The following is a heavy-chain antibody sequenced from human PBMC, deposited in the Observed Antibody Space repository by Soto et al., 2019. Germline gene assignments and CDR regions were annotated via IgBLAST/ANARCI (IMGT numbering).Heavy chain of an antibody. CDR2: IYHSGST. V-gene: IGHV4-39*07. CDR1: GASLSSSSYY. CDR3: ARDRDYYYEGSHHYPFKY. D-gene: IGHD3-22*01. Sequence: SETLSLTCTVSGASLSSSSYYWGWIRQPPGKGLEWIGSIYHSGSTYYTPSLESRVTISVDTSKNEFSLQLSSVTAADTAVYYCARDRDYYYEGSHHYPFKYCGQGIPVTVSS. J-gene: IGHJ4*02.